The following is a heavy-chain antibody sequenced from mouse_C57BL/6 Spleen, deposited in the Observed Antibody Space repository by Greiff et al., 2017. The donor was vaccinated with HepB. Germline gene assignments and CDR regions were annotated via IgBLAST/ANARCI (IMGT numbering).Heavy chain of an antibody. V-gene: IGHV1-26*01. CDR1: GYTFTDYY. Sequence: VQLQQSGPELVKPGASVKISCKASGYTFTDYYMNWVKQSHGKSLEWIGDINPNNGGTSYNQKFKGKATLTVDKSSSTAYMELRSLTSEDSAVYYCARGVVRAYFDVWGTGTTVTVSS. J-gene: IGHJ1*03. CDR3: ARGVVRAYFDV. CDR2: INPNNGGT. D-gene: IGHD1-1*02.